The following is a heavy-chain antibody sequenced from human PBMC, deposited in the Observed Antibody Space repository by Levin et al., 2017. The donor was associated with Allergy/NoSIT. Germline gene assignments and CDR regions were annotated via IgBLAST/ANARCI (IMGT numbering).Heavy chain of an antibody. V-gene: IGHV5-51*01. D-gene: IGHD2-2*02. J-gene: IGHJ5*02. CDR2: IYPGDSDI. CDR3: ARFRYTTSPPGWFDP. Sequence: GESLKISCKGSGYSFSSYWIAWVRQMPGKGLEWMGIIYPGDSDIRYSPSFQGQVSISADKSISTAYLQWSSLKASDTAMYYCARFRYTTSPPGWFDPWGQGTLVTVSS. CDR1: GYSFSSYW.